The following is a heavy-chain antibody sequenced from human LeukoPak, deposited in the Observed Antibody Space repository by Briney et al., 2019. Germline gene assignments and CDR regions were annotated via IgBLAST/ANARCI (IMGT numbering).Heavy chain of an antibody. CDR3: TTDLLVPRILTGYLDY. J-gene: IGHJ4*02. D-gene: IGHD3-9*01. V-gene: IGHV3-15*01. CDR1: GFTFSNAW. CDR2: IKRKTDGRTT. Sequence: GGSLRLSCAASGFTFSNAWMSWVRQAPGKGLEWVGRIKRKTDGRTTDYATPVKGRFTISRDDSKNTLYLQMNSLKTEDTAVYYCTTDLLVPRILTGYLDYWGQGTLVNVSS.